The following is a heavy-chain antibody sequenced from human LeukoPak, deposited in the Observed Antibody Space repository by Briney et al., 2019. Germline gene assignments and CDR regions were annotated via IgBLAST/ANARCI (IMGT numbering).Heavy chain of an antibody. CDR2: IIPIFGTA. CDR1: GGTFSSYS. V-gene: IGHV1-69*05. CDR3: ARDYDSSGYHAFDI. D-gene: IGHD3-22*01. Sequence: ASVKVSCKASGGTFSSYSIRWVRQAPGQGLEWMGGIIPIFGTANYAQKFQGRVTITTDESTSTAYMELSSLRSEDTAVYYCARDYDSSGYHAFDIWGQGTMVTVSS. J-gene: IGHJ3*02.